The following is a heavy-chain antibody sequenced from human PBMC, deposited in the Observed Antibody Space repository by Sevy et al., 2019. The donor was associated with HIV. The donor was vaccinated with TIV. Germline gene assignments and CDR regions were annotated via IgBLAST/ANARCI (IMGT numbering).Heavy chain of an antibody. Sequence: SETLSLTCAVSGGSFSGYYWNWIRQTPGKGLEWIGEINHSGRTNYNPSLKSRVTISVDTSTNQVSLRLNSVTAADTAVYYCARAPPVVVVPGAPSWFDPWGQGTLVTVSS. CDR1: GGSFSGYY. J-gene: IGHJ5*02. D-gene: IGHD2-2*01. CDR2: INHSGRT. CDR3: ARAPPVVVVPGAPSWFDP. V-gene: IGHV4-34*01.